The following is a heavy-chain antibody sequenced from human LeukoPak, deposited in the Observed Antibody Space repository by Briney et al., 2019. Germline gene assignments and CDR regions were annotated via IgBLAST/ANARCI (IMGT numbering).Heavy chain of an antibody. V-gene: IGHV4-59*08. CDR2: IYYSGST. CDR3: AGSTLVGATVDY. CDR1: GGSISSYY. D-gene: IGHD1-26*01. Sequence: SETLSLTCTVSGGSISSYYWSWIRQPPGKGLEWIGYIYYSGSTNYNPSLKSRVTISVDTSKSQFSLKLSSVTAADTAVYYCAGSTLVGATVDYWGQGTLVTVSS. J-gene: IGHJ4*02.